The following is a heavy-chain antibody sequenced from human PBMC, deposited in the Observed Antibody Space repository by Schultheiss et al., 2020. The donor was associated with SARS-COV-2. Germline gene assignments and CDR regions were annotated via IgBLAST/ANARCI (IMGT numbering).Heavy chain of an antibody. V-gene: IGHV4-4*07. CDR1: GFTFSVCG. CDR2: YAGGTT. Sequence: GSLRLSCAASGFTFSVCGMTWVRQAPGKGLEWIGLYAGGTTNYNPSLKNRVTMSVDTSKYQVSLRLTSVTAADTAIYYCARDPNYTNYGFGWFDLWGQGTLVTVSS. J-gene: IGHJ5*02. D-gene: IGHD4-11*01. CDR3: ARDPNYTNYGFGWFDL.